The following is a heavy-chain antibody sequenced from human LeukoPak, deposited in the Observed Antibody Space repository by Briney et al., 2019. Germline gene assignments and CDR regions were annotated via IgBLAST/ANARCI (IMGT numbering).Heavy chain of an antibody. CDR2: IKQDGSEK. CDR3: ARNQRRLDY. D-gene: IGHD1-14*01. Sequence: GGSLRLSCAASGFTFSNYWMTCVPQAPGKGREWVANIKQDGSEKYYVDSVKGRFNISRDNAKNSLYLQMNSLRAEDTAVYYCARNQRRLDYWGQGTLVTVSS. V-gene: IGHV3-7*01. CDR1: GFTFSNYW. J-gene: IGHJ4*02.